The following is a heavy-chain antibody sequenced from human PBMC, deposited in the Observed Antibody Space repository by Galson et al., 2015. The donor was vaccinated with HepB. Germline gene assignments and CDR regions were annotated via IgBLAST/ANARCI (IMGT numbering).Heavy chain of an antibody. V-gene: IGHV3-30*18. CDR2: ISYDGSNK. CDR1: GFTFSSYG. D-gene: IGHD3-10*01. Sequence: SLRLSCAASGFTFSSYGMHWVRQAPGKGLEWVAVISYDGSNKYYADSVKGRFTISRDNSKNTLYLQMNSLRAEDTAVYYCANFYGSGPWGQGTLVTVSS. CDR3: ANFYGSGP. J-gene: IGHJ5*02.